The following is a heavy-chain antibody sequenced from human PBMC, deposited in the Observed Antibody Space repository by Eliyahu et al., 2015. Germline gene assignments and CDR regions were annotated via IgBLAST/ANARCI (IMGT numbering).Heavy chain of an antibody. CDR2: INPSDSDT. V-gene: IGHV5-51*01. J-gene: IGHJ4*02. CDR3: ARHGTVSGMGGYFDY. Sequence: EVQLVQSGAEVGKPGESLMISCKASGYTFTTYWIGWVRQMPGKRLEWLGIINPSDSDTRYSPSPRGQVTMSVDKSITTAYLQLNALXASDTAMYYCARHGTVSGMGGYFDYWGQGALVSVSS. CDR1: GYTFTTYW. D-gene: IGHD6-19*01.